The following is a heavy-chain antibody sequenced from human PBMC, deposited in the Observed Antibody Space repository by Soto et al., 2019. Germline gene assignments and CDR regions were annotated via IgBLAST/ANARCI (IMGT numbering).Heavy chain of an antibody. CDR3: ARVADRELYDYGWFDP. D-gene: IGHD4-17*01. V-gene: IGHV1-8*01. CDR1: GYTFTSYD. Sequence: ASVKVSCKASGYTFTSYDINWVRQATGQGLEWMGWMNPNSGNTGYAQKFQGRVTMTRNTSISTAYMELSSLRSEDTAVYYCARVADRELYDYGWFDPWGQGTLVTVSS. CDR2: MNPNSGNT. J-gene: IGHJ5*02.